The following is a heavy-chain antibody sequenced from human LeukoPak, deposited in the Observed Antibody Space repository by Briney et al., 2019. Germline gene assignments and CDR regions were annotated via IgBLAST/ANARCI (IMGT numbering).Heavy chain of an antibody. CDR2: ISSNGGRK. V-gene: IGHV3-64D*06. Sequence: GGSLRLSCSASGFTFSKYAMHWVRQAPGKGLEYVSAISSNGGRKYYADSVKGRFTISRDNSKNTLYLQMSGLRAEDTAVYYCVKDRDSGYDSLDYWGQGTLVTVSS. CDR3: VKDRDSGYDSLDY. J-gene: IGHJ4*02. D-gene: IGHD5-12*01. CDR1: GFTFSKYA.